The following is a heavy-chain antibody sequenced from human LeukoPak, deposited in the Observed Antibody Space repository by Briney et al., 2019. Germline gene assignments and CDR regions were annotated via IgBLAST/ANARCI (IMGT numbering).Heavy chain of an antibody. D-gene: IGHD3-22*01. Sequence: SETLSLTCTVSGGSISSSSYYWGWIRQPPGKGLEWIGYIYYSGSTYYNPSLKSRVTISVDTSKNQFSLKLSSVTAADTAVYYCARDPIYYYDSSGYLYWGQGTLVTVSS. CDR3: ARDPIYYYDSSGYLY. CDR2: IYYSGST. V-gene: IGHV4-30-4*08. CDR1: GGSISSSSYY. J-gene: IGHJ4*02.